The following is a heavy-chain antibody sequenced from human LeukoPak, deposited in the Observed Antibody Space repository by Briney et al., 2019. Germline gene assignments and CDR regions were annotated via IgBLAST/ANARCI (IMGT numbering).Heavy chain of an antibody. J-gene: IGHJ4*02. CDR1: GFTFSDYY. V-gene: IGHV3-74*01. Sequence: GGSLRLSCAASGFTFSDYYMSWIRQAPGKELVYIACINTDGFSTSYADSVKGRFTISRDNAKNTLYLQMNSLRAEDTAVYYCARSRTYGDYGRGLDYWGQGTLVTVSS. CDR2: INTDGFST. CDR3: ARSRTYGDYGRGLDY. D-gene: IGHD4-17*01.